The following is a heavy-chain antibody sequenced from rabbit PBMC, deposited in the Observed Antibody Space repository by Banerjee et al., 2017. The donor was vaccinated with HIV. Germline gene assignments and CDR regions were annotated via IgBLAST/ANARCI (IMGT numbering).Heavy chain of an antibody. J-gene: IGHJ4*01. CDR2: IDAGSSGST. Sequence: GLEWIACIDAGSSGSTYYASWAKGRFTISKTSSNTVDLQMTSLTAADTATYFCARDLAGVVGWNFGLWGPGTLVTVS. CDR3: ARDLAGVVGWNFGL. V-gene: IGHV1S40*01. D-gene: IGHD4-1*01.